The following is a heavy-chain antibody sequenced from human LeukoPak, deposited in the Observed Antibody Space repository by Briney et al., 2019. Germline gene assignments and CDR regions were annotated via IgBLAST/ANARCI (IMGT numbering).Heavy chain of an antibody. CDR3: ARDQRLLGVGATPDY. Sequence: GGSLRLSCAASGFTFSCYAMHWVRQAPGKGLEWVAVISYDGSNKYYADSVKGRFTISRDNSKNTLYLQMNSLRAEDTAVYYCARDQRLLGVGATPDYWGQGTLVTVSS. CDR2: ISYDGSNK. CDR1: GFTFSCYA. D-gene: IGHD1-26*01. J-gene: IGHJ4*02. V-gene: IGHV3-30*04.